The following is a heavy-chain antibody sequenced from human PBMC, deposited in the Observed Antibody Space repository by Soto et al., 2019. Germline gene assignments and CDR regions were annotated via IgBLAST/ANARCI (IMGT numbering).Heavy chain of an antibody. D-gene: IGHD2-21*01. J-gene: IGHJ5*02. CDR3: AREGISFFWFDP. Sequence: PGGSLGLSCAASGFTFSSYSMNWVRQAPGKGLEWVSSISSSSSYIYYADSVKGRFTISRDNAKNSLYLQMNSLRAEDTAVYYCAREGISFFWFDPWGQGTLVTVSS. V-gene: IGHV3-21*01. CDR1: GFTFSSYS. CDR2: ISSSSSYI.